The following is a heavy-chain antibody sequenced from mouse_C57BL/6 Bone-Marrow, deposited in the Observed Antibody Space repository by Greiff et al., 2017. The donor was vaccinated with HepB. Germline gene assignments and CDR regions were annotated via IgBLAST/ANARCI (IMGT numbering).Heavy chain of an antibody. CDR3: ASRELGANYFDY. V-gene: IGHV5-4*03. CDR2: ISDGGSYT. J-gene: IGHJ2*01. CDR1: GFTFSSYA. Sequence: EVKLMESGGGLVKPGGSLKLSCAASGFTFSSYAMSWVRQTPEKRLEWVATISDGGSYTYYPDNVKGRFTISRDNAKNNLYLQMSHLKSEDTAMYYCASRELGANYFDYWGQGTTLTVSS. D-gene: IGHD4-1*01.